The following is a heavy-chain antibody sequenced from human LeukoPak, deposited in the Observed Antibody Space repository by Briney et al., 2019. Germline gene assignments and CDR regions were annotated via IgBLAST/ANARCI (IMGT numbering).Heavy chain of an antibody. CDR2: ISGSGGST. V-gene: IGHV3-23*01. CDR1: GFTFSSYA. CDR3: AKDRGTWIQLRYAFDI. J-gene: IGHJ3*02. D-gene: IGHD5-18*01. Sequence: GGSLRLSCAASGFTFSSYAMSWVRQAPGKGLEWVSAISGSGGSTYYADSVKGRFTISRDNSKNTLYLQMNSLRAEDTAVYYCAKDRGTWIQLRYAFDIWGQGTMVTVSS.